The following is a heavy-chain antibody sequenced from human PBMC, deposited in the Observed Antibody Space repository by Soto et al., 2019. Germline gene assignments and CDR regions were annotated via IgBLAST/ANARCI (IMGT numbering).Heavy chain of an antibody. J-gene: IGHJ6*03. V-gene: IGHV3-64*01. D-gene: IGHD3-10*01. CDR3: GTRGYYYYYMDV. CDR1: GLTFSTYA. CDR2: ISSNGDST. Sequence: EVQLVESGGGLVQPGGSLRLSCAASGLTFSTYAMHWVRQAPGKGLEYVSGISSNGDSTSYSNSVRGRFTISRDNSKNTLYLQMGSLRPEDMAVYYCGTRGYYYYYMDVWGKGTTVTVSS.